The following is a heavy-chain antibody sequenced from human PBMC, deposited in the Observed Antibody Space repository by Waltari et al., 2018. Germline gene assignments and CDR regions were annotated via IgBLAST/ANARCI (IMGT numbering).Heavy chain of an antibody. CDR2: IYGSSGST. J-gene: IGHJ4*02. Sequence: QVQLQESGPAVVKPSETLSLTCAVSGGSISGGYGWSWISQAPGKGLEWIGSIYGSSGSTYYNPSLKSRVTISKDTSKNQFSLKLSSVTAADTAVYYCARDRSWNTLFDYWGQGVLVTVSS. D-gene: IGHD6-13*01. CDR1: GGSISGGYG. V-gene: IGHV4-38-2*02. CDR3: ARDRSWNTLFDY.